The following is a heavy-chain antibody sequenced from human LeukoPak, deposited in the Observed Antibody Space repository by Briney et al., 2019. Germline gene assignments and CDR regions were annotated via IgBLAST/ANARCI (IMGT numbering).Heavy chain of an antibody. CDR2: IFTSGST. CDR3: ARDRRTVRGERYFDY. J-gene: IGHJ4*02. D-gene: IGHD3-10*01. CDR1: GDSMSSYY. V-gene: IGHV4-4*07. Sequence: PSETLSLTCIVSGDSMSSYYWSWIRQPAGKGLEWIGRIFTSGSTKHNPSLESRVSLSVDASRNQFSLALTSVTAADTAVYYCARDRRTVRGERYFDYWGQGHLVTVSS.